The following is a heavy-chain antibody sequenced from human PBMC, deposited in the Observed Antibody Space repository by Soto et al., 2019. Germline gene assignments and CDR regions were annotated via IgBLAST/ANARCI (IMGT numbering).Heavy chain of an antibody. CDR2: IYYSGST. V-gene: IGHV4-59*01. J-gene: IGHJ4*02. CDR3: ARGPNYYDSSGYWFDY. Sequence: TLSLTCTVSGGSISSYYWSWIRQPPGKGLEWIGYIYYSGSTNYNPSLKSRVTISVDTSKNQFSLKLSSVTAADTAVYYCARGPNYYDSSGYWFDYWGQGTLVTVSS. CDR1: GGSISSYY. D-gene: IGHD3-22*01.